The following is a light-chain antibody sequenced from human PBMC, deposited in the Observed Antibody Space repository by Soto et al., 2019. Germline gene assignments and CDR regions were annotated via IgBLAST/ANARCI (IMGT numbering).Light chain of an antibody. CDR1: QSISAW. J-gene: IGKJ1*01. Sequence: DIQMTQSPSIVSASVGDRVTITCRASQSISAWLAWYQQKPGKAPKLLIYDASSLQGGVPSRFSGSGSGTDFTLTISSLRPDDSATYYCQQYNTYPWTFGQGTKVEIK. V-gene: IGKV1-5*01. CDR2: DAS. CDR3: QQYNTYPWT.